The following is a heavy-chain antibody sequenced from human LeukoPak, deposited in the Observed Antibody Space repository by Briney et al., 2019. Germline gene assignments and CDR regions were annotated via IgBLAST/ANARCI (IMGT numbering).Heavy chain of an antibody. D-gene: IGHD1-26*01. V-gene: IGHV4-34*01. CDR1: GGPFSGYY. CDR3: ARGLSGSYYFFHYYYMDV. Sequence: SETLSLTCAVYGGPFSGYYWSWLRQPPGKGLEWVGEINHSGSTNYNPSLKSRVTISVDTSKKQFSLKLSSVTAADTAVYYCARGLSGSYYFFHYYYMDVWDKGTTVTVSS. CDR2: INHSGST. J-gene: IGHJ6*03.